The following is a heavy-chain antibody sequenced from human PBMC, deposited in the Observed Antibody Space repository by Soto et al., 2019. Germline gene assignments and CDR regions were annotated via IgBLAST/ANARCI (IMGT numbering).Heavy chain of an antibody. V-gene: IGHV3-23*01. CDR2: ISGVGGST. CDR1: GFTFSRYA. J-gene: IGHJ2*01. Sequence: EVQLLESGGGLVQPGGSLRLSCAASGFTFSRYAMSWVRQAPGKGLEWVSAISGVGGSTYYADSVKGRFTISRDNSKNTLSLQMNSLRAEDTAVYYCAKDLPYGDYPVYWYFDLWGRGTLVTVSS. D-gene: IGHD4-17*01. CDR3: AKDLPYGDYPVYWYFDL.